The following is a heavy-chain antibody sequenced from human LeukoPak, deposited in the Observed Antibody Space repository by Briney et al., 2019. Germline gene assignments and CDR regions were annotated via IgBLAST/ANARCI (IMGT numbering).Heavy chain of an antibody. D-gene: IGHD2-15*01. V-gene: IGHV4-34*01. Sequence: PSETLSLTCAVYGGSFSGYYWSWIRQPPGKGLEWIGEINHSGSTNYNPSLKSRVTISVDTSKNQFSLKLSSVTAADTAVYYCARGLGVVVAVRFDPWGQGTLVTVSS. CDR2: INHSGST. J-gene: IGHJ5*02. CDR1: GGSFSGYY. CDR3: ARGLGVVVAVRFDP.